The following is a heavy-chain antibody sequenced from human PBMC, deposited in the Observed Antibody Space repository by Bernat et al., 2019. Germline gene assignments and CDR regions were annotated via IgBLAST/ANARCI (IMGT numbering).Heavy chain of an antibody. Sequence: EVQLVESGGGLVKPGGSLRLSCAASGFTFSNAWMNWVRQAPGKGLEWVSAISGSGGSTYYADSVKGRFTISRDNSKNTLYLQMNSLRAEDTAVYYCAKEGVDGNDYWGQGTLVTVSS. V-gene: IGHV3-23*04. CDR2: ISGSGGST. CDR1: GFTFSNAW. D-gene: IGHD2-21*01. CDR3: AKEGVDGNDY. J-gene: IGHJ4*02.